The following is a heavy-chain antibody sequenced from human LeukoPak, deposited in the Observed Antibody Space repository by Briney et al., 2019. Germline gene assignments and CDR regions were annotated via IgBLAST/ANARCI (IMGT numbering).Heavy chain of an antibody. CDR3: ARSVVTLYWYFDL. D-gene: IGHD4-23*01. CDR1: GGSISSYY. Sequence: SETLSLTCTVSGGSISSYYWSWIRQPPGKGLEWIGYIYYSGSTNYNPSLKSRVTISVDTSKNQFSLKLSSVTAADTAVYYCARSVVTLYWYFDLWGRGTLVTVPS. V-gene: IGHV4-59*01. J-gene: IGHJ2*01. CDR2: IYYSGST.